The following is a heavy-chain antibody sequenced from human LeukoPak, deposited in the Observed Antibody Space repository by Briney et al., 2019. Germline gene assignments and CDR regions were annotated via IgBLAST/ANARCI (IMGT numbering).Heavy chain of an antibody. V-gene: IGHV5-51*01. J-gene: IGHJ4*02. Sequence: GESLKISCKGSGYSFSSYWIGWVRQMPGKGLEWMGIIYAGDSDTRYGPSFQGQVTISADKSISTAYLQWSSLKASDTAMYYRARQGNLSGSYFNYWGQGTLVTVSS. CDR1: GYSFSSYW. CDR3: ARQGNLSGSYFNY. D-gene: IGHD1-26*01. CDR2: IYAGDSDT.